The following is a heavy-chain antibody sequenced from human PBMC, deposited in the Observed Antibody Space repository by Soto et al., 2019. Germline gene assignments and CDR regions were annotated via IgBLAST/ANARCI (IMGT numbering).Heavy chain of an antibody. J-gene: IGHJ6*03. CDR3: AKGLTPGSRWSLGGVEHCMDV. Sequence: QVQLVESGGGVVQPGRSLRLSCVGSGFSFSSYDMNWVRQAPGTGLEWVALMSYDGSKKYYGDSVRGRVTISRDNCKNTLYLQMDHLRPEDTAIYYCAKGLTPGSRWSLGGVEHCMDVWGRGTTVSVSS. CDR2: MSYDGSKK. V-gene: IGHV3-30*18. CDR1: GFSFSSYD. D-gene: IGHD3-16*01.